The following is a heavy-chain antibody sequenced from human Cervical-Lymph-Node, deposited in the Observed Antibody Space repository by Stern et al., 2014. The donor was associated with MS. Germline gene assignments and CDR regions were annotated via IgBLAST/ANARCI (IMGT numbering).Heavy chain of an antibody. Sequence: EVQLLESGPEVKRPGESLKISCQASGYTFTSYWIGWVRQMPGKGLEWIAIIFSGGSDIRYSPSFQGQFTISADKSSSTAYLQWNNLKASDTAIYYCARQRCFDYWGQGTLVTVSS. J-gene: IGHJ4*02. CDR1: GYTFTSYW. CDR2: IFSGGSDI. CDR3: ARQRCFDY. D-gene: IGHD4-17*01. V-gene: IGHV5-51*01.